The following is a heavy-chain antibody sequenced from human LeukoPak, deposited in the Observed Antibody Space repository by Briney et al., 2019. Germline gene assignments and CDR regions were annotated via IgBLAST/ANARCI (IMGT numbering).Heavy chain of an antibody. V-gene: IGHV5-51*01. CDR3: ARHIAAAGTPPNILDY. J-gene: IGHJ4*02. CDR2: IYPDDSDT. D-gene: IGHD6-13*01. Sequence: GESLKISCKASGYSFTGYWIAWVRQMPGKGLEWMGIIYPDDSDTRYSPSFQGQVTISADKSISTAYLQWSSLKASDTAMYYCARHIAAAGTPPNILDYWGQGTLVTVSS. CDR1: GYSFTGYW.